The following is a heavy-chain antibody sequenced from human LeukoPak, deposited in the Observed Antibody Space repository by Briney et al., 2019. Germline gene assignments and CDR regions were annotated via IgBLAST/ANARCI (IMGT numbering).Heavy chain of an antibody. J-gene: IGHJ5*02. V-gene: IGHV1-18*01. Sequence: ASVKVSCKSSVYTFTSYGISWVRQAPGQGREWMGWISAYNGNTNYAQKLQGRVTMTTDTSTSTAYMELRSLRSDDTAVYYCARDDRKSFLSKEVLRFLEWPLEGWFDPWGQGTLVTVSS. CDR1: VYTFTSYG. CDR2: ISAYNGNT. CDR3: ARDDRKSFLSKEVLRFLEWPLEGWFDP. D-gene: IGHD3-3*01.